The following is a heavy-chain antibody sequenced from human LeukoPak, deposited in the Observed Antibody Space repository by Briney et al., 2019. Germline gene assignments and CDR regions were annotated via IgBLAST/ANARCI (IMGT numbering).Heavy chain of an antibody. CDR3: AKGDEYSYGCYFDY. Sequence: GGSLRLSCAGSGFTFSSYAMSWVRQAPGKGLEWVSTISGSGVGTYYADSVKGRFTISRDNSKNTLYLQMNSLRAEDTAVYYCAKGDEYSYGCYFDYWGQGTLVTVSS. CDR1: GFTFSSYA. V-gene: IGHV3-23*01. J-gene: IGHJ4*02. D-gene: IGHD5-18*01. CDR2: ISGSGVGT.